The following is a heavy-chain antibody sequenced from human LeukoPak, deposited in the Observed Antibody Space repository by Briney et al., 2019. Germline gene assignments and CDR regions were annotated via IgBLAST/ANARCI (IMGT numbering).Heavy chain of an antibody. CDR3: ARNGGWDIVVVPAADYAFDI. V-gene: IGHV1-69*05. CDR2: IIPIFGTA. Sequence: SVKVSCKASGGTFSSYAISWVRQAPGQRLEWVGRIIPIFGTANYAQKFQGRVTITTDESTSTAYMELSSLRSEDTAVYYCARNGGWDIVVVPAADYAFDIWGQGTMVTVSS. J-gene: IGHJ3*02. D-gene: IGHD2-2*01. CDR1: GGTFSSYA.